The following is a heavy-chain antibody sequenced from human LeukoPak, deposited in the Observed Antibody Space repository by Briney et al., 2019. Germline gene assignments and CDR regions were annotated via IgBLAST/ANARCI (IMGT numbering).Heavy chain of an antibody. D-gene: IGHD4-23*01. Sequence: SETLSLTCTVSGGSISDYYWSWLRQPPGKGLEWIGYIYYSVSTNYNPSLKSRVTISVDTSKNQFSLKLRSVTAADTAIYYCATLTTVVAPSSYFDYWGQGTLVTVSS. CDR3: ATLTTVVAPSSYFDY. V-gene: IGHV4-59*08. J-gene: IGHJ4*02. CDR1: GGSISDYY. CDR2: IYYSVST.